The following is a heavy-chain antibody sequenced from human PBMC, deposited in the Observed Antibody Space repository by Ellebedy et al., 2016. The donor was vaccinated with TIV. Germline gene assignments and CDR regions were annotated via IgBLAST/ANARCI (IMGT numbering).Heavy chain of an antibody. CDR3: ATRNDYSNYPSLDY. D-gene: IGHD4-11*01. J-gene: IGHJ4*02. V-gene: IGHV3-48*01. Sequence: GESLKISCAASGFTFSSYSMNWVRQAPGKGLEWVSYISSSSSTIYYANSVKGRFTISRDNSKNTLYLQMNSLRAEDTAVYYCATRNDYSNYPSLDYWGQGTLVTVSS. CDR1: GFTFSSYS. CDR2: ISSSSSTI.